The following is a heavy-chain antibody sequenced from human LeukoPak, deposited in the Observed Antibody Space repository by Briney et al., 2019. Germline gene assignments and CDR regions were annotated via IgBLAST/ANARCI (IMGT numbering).Heavy chain of an antibody. Sequence: GGSLRLSCAGSGFTFGRYWMSWVRQAPGKGLEGAASINQGGSRLHYLGSVTGRFIISRDDAQNSLFLQMTRLRVDDTAVYYCARLKDDVTKLDYWGQGTLVSVSS. CDR2: INQGGSRL. J-gene: IGHJ4*02. V-gene: IGHV3-7*01. CDR1: GFTFGRYW. D-gene: IGHD2-8*01. CDR3: ARLKDDVTKLDY.